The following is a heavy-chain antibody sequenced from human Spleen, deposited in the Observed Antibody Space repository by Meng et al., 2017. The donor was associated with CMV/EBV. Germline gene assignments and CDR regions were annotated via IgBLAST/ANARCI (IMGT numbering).Heavy chain of an antibody. V-gene: IGHV3-66*01. CDR1: GFTVSSNY. CDR2: IYSGGST. J-gene: IGHJ4*02. Sequence: EVQLGGAGGGLVQPGGSLRLSCAASGFTVSSNYMSWVRQAPGKGLEWVSVIYSGGSTYYADSVKGRFTISRDNSKNTLYLQMNSLRAEDTAVHYCAREGSSYFDYWGQGTLVTVSS. D-gene: IGHD6-13*01. CDR3: AREGSSYFDY.